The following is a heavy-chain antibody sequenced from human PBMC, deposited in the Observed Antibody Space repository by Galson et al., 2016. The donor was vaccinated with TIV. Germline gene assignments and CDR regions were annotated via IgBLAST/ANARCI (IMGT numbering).Heavy chain of an antibody. CDR1: GFTFSGYS. D-gene: IGHD3-3*01. Sequence: LRLSCAASGFTFSGYSMNWVRQAPEKGLEWVSFISSTLSDTFYADSVKGRFSISRDNTKNSVYLQMNNLSAEDMAVYYCVSSRGTDFWRNFDFWGQGTLVTVSS. CDR2: ISSTLSDT. V-gene: IGHV3-21*01. J-gene: IGHJ4*02. CDR3: VSSRGTDFWRNFDF.